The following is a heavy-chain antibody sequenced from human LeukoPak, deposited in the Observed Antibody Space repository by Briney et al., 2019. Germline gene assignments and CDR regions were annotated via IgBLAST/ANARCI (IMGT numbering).Heavy chain of an antibody. Sequence: GRSLRLSCAASGFTFSSYGMHWVRQAPGKGLEWVAVIWYDGSNKYYADSVKGRFTISRDNSKNTLYLQMNGLRAEDTAVDYCARDSRPRAEGQLVYWGQGTLVTVSS. CDR2: IWYDGSNK. V-gene: IGHV3-33*01. J-gene: IGHJ4*02. D-gene: IGHD6-13*01. CDR1: GFTFSSYG. CDR3: ARDSRPRAEGQLVY.